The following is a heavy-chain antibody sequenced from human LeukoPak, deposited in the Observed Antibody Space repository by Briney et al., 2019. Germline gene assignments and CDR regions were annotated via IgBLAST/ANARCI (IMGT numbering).Heavy chain of an antibody. CDR3: TTDTFGARDS. D-gene: IGHD3-10*01. J-gene: IGHJ4*02. V-gene: IGHV3-74*01. CDR1: GYTFSRYW. CDR2: INEDGSST. Sequence: GGSLRLSCAASGYTFSRYWMHWVRQGPGKGLVWVSRINEDGSSTSYAESVRGRFTVSRDNAKNTLYLQMNSLRAEDAAVYYCTTDTFGARDSWGQGTLVTVSS.